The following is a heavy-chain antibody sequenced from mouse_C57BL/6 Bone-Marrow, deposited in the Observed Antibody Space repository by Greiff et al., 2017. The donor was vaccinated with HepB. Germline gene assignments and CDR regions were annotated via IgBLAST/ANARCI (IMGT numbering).Heavy chain of an antibody. Sequence: EVKLMESGGGLVKPGGSLKLSCAASGFTFSDYGLHWVRQAPEKGLEWVAYISSGSSTIYYADTVKGRFTISRDNAKNTLFLQMTSLRSEDPAMYYCARTLAMDYWGQGTSVTVSS. J-gene: IGHJ4*01. V-gene: IGHV5-17*01. CDR3: ARTLAMDY. CDR1: GFTFSDYG. CDR2: ISSGSSTI.